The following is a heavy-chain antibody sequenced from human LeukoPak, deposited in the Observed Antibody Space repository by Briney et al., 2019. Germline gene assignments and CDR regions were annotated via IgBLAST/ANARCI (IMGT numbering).Heavy chain of an antibody. D-gene: IGHD5-18*01. CDR1: GFTFSSYE. CDR2: IYSGST. CDR3: ARTTMGHNWFDP. V-gene: IGHV4-59*12. J-gene: IGHJ5*02. Sequence: GSLRLSCAASGFTFSSYEMNWVRQSPGKGLEWIGNIYSGSTYYNPSLKSRVTISIDTSKNQFSLKMNSVTAADTAVYYCARTTMGHNWFDPWGQGTLVTVSS.